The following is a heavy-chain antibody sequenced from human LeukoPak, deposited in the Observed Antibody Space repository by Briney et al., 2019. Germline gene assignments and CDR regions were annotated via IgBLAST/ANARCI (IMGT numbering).Heavy chain of an antibody. J-gene: IGHJ4*02. Sequence: SETLSLTCTVSGGSISSSSYYWGWIRQPPGKGLEWIGEINHSGSTNYNPSLKSRVTISVDTSKNQFSLKLSSVTAADTAVYYCARPSTGFYFDYWGQGTLVTVSS. CDR2: INHSGST. D-gene: IGHD4-17*01. CDR1: GGSISSSSYY. V-gene: IGHV4-39*07. CDR3: ARPSTGFYFDY.